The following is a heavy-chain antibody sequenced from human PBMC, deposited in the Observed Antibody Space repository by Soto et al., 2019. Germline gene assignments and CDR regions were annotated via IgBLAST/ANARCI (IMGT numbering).Heavy chain of an antibody. D-gene: IGHD3-22*01. J-gene: IGHJ3*02. CDR2: IYHSGST. Sequence: SETLSLTCAVSGGSISSSNWWSWVRQPPGKGLEWIGEIYHSGSTNYNPSLKSRVTISVDKSKNQFSLKLSSVTAADTAVYYCARDLTYYYDSSGYHGAFDIWGQGTMVTVSS. V-gene: IGHV4-4*02. CDR1: GGSISSSNW. CDR3: ARDLTYYYDSSGYHGAFDI.